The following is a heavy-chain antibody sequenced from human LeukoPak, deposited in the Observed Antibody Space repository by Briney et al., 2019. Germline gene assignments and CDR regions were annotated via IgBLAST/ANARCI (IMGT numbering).Heavy chain of an antibody. Sequence: PGGSLRLSCAASGFTVSSDYMSWVRQAPGKGLEWVSVIYSGGSTDYKDSVKDRFIISRDNSKNTLYLQMNRLRAEDTAVYYCAKETATMSAFDIWGQGTMVTVSS. J-gene: IGHJ3*02. CDR2: IYSGGST. D-gene: IGHD5-24*01. CDR1: GFTVSSDY. CDR3: AKETATMSAFDI. V-gene: IGHV3-66*01.